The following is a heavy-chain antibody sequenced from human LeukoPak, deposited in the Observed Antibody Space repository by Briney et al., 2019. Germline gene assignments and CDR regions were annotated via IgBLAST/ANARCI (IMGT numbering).Heavy chain of an antibody. CDR3: ARDVGVATINRRFDP. CDR1: GDSVSSNSAA. J-gene: IGHJ5*02. V-gene: IGHV6-1*01. D-gene: IGHD5-12*01. CDR2: TYYRSKWYN. Sequence: SQTLSLTCASSGDSVSSNSAAWNWIRQSPSRGLEWLGRTYYRSKWYNDYAVSVKSRITINPDTSKNQFSLQLNSVPPEDTAVYYCARDVGVATINRRFDPWGQGTLVTVSS.